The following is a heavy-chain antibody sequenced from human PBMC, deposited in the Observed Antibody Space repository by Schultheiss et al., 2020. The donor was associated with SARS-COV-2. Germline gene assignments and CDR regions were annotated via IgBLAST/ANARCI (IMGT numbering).Heavy chain of an antibody. V-gene: IGHV4-59*01. Sequence: SQTLSLTCTVSGGSISSYYWSWIRQPPGKGLEWIGYIYYSGSTNYNTSLKNRVTISVDTSKNQFSLKLSSVTAADTAVYYCARNRYSSGWYGGDAFDIWSQG. CDR1: GGSISSYY. CDR2: IYYSGST. J-gene: IGHJ3*02. D-gene: IGHD6-19*01. CDR3: ARNRYSSGWYGGDAFDI.